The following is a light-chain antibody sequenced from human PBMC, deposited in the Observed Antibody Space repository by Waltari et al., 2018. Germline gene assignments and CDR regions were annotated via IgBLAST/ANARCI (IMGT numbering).Light chain of an antibody. CDR2: RAS. CDR1: ESITNW. CDR3: QQYNSESYT. V-gene: IGKV1-5*03. J-gene: IGKJ2*01. Sequence: DIQMTQSPSTLSASVGDRVTITCRAKESITNWLAWYQHTPGKAPNLLIYRASTLERGVPSRFSGSGSGTEFTLTISSLQPDDFATYYCQQYNSESYTFGQGTKLEIK.